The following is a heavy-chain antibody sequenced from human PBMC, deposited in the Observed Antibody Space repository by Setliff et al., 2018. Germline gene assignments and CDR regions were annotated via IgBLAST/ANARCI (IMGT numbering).Heavy chain of an antibody. Sequence: LSLTCTVSGGSISSYYWSWIRQPAGKGLEWVSYINTGGTTIHYADSVKGRFTISRDNAKNSLYPQMNSLRVEDTALYYCARDGNNWNDLDYWGHGTLVTVSS. CDR2: INTGGTTI. D-gene: IGHD1-20*01. CDR3: ARDGNNWNDLDY. V-gene: IGHV3-11*04. CDR1: GGSISSYY. J-gene: IGHJ4*01.